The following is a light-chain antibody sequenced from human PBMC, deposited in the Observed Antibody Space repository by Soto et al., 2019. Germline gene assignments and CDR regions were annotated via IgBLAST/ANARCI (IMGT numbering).Light chain of an antibody. V-gene: IGLV2-14*03. Sequence: QSALTQPASVSGSPGQSITISCTGASSDVGGSNYVSWYQQHPGKAPKLMIYDVSNRPSGVSNRFSGSKSGNTASLTISGLQAEDEAEYYCGSYSSSSTLYVFGTGTQLTVL. CDR3: GSYSSSSTLYV. J-gene: IGLJ1*01. CDR1: SSDVGGSNY. CDR2: DVS.